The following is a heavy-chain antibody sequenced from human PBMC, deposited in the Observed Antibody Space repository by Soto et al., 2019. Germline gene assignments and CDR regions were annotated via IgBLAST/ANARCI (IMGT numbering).Heavy chain of an antibody. Sequence: PGGSLRLSCAASGFTFSSYWMSWFRQAPGKGLEWVANIKQDGSEKYYVDSVKGRFTISRDNAKNSLYLQMNSLRAEDTAVYYCARELYWSSSSGQLWQDVFECWGQGTTVTVAS. J-gene: IGHJ6*01. CDR3: ARELYWSSSSGQLWQDVFEC. D-gene: IGHD2-2*01. V-gene: IGHV3-7*01. CDR2: IKQDGSEK. CDR1: GFTFSSYW.